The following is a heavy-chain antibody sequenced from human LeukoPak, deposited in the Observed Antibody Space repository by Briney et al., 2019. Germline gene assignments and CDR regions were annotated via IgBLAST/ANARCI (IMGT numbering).Heavy chain of an antibody. CDR2: IYHSGST. J-gene: IGHJ4*02. D-gene: IGHD1-26*01. Sequence: SETLSLTCTVSGGSISSGGYYWSWIRQPPGKGLEWIGYIYHSGSTYYNPSLKSRVTISVDRSKNQFSLKLSSVTAADTAVYYCAREPRWELPSHDWGQGTLVTVSS. CDR1: GGSISSGGYY. V-gene: IGHV4-30-2*01. CDR3: AREPRWELPSHD.